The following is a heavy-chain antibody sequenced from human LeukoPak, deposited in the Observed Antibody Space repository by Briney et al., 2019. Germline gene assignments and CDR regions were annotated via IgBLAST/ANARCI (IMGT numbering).Heavy chain of an antibody. CDR2: IYYSGST. D-gene: IGHD6-13*01. CDR1: GGSISSYY. V-gene: IGHV4-59*01. CDR3: VRLYSSSWYSYSGMDV. J-gene: IGHJ6*02. Sequence: SETLSLTCTVSGGSISSYYWSWVRQPPGKGLEWIGYIYYSGSTNYNPSLKSRVTISVDTSKNQFSLKLSSVTAADTAVYYCVRLYSSSWYSYSGMDVWGQGTTVTVSS.